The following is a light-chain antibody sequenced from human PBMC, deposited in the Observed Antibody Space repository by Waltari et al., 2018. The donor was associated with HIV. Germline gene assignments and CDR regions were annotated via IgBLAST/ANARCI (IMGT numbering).Light chain of an antibody. J-gene: IGLJ3*02. CDR2: EVR. CDR3: SSYTNKYTWV. Sequence: PGQSITISCTGTTSDIGEYNYVSWFQHHPAEAPKLIIFEVRNRPSGGSTRFSGSKSGNTASLTVSGLQPEDEADYYCSSYTNKYTWVFGGGTKLTVL. V-gene: IGLV2-14*01. CDR1: TSDIGEYNY.